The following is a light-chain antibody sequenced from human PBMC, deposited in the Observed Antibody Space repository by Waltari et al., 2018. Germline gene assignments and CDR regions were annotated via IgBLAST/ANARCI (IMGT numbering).Light chain of an antibody. V-gene: IGKV4-1*01. CDR1: LSDLYSANNKNY. CDR2: WAS. Sequence: EIVITQAPDPLTLSLGTRATSKGSCSLSDLYSANNKNYLAWYQWKPGQPPKLLIYWASTRESGVPDRFSGSGSGTDFTLTISSLQAEDVAVYYCQHYYTTPGTFGPGTKVDIK. CDR3: QHYYTTPGT. J-gene: IGKJ3*01.